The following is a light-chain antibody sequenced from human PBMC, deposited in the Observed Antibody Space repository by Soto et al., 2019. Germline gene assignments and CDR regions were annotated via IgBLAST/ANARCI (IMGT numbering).Light chain of an antibody. CDR3: QQLNYWPRIT. CDR2: SAS. J-gene: IGKJ5*01. CDR1: QSVTSSY. Sequence: ENVLTQSPGTLSLSPGERATLSCRASQSVTSSYLAWYQQKPGQAPRLLIYSASTRASGIPPRFSGSGSGTDFTLTISSLQSEDFAVYYCQQLNYWPRITFGQGTRLEIK. V-gene: IGKV3-15*01.